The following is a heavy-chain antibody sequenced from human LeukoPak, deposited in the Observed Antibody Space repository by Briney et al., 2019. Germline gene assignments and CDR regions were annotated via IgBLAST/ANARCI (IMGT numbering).Heavy chain of an antibody. D-gene: IGHD2-2*01. CDR1: GYTFTSYY. V-gene: IGHV1-46*01. Sequence: ASVKVSCKAPGYTFTSYYMHWVRQAPGQGLEWMGIINPSGGSTSYAQKFQGRVTMTRDMSTSTVYMELSSLRSEDTAVYYCARAGFNCSSTSCYHRSWFDPWGQGTLVTVSS. J-gene: IGHJ5*02. CDR2: INPSGGST. CDR3: ARAGFNCSSTSCYHRSWFDP.